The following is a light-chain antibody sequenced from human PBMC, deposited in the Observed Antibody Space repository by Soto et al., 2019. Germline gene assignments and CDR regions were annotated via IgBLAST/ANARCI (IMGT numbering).Light chain of an antibody. Sequence: EIVLTQSPDTLSLSPGERATLSCGASESVSYRYLAWYQHKPGLAPRLLIYDASRRATGIPDRFSGSGSGTEFTLTISRLEPEDFAVYYCQQYGSSLYTFGPGTKLEIK. V-gene: IGKV3D-20*01. CDR1: ESVSYRY. CDR3: QQYGSSLYT. CDR2: DAS. J-gene: IGKJ2*01.